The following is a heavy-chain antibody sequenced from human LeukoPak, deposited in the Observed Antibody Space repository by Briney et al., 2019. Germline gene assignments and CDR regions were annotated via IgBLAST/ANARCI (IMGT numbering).Heavy chain of an antibody. D-gene: IGHD6-19*01. V-gene: IGHV3-30-3*01. Sequence: PGRSLRLSCAASGFTFSSYAMHWVRQAPGKGLEWVAVISYDGSNKYYADSVKGRFTISRDNSKNTLYLQMNSLRAEDTAVYYCARDSSGWYSYFDYWGQGTLVTVPS. CDR1: GFTFSSYA. CDR3: ARDSSGWYSYFDY. CDR2: ISYDGSNK. J-gene: IGHJ4*02.